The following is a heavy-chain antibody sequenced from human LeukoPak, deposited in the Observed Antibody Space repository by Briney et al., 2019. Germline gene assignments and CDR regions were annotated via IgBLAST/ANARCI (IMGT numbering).Heavy chain of an antibody. CDR1: GFTFSSYA. CDR3: AKFVGITMVRGVIPTQY. V-gene: IGHV3-23*01. D-gene: IGHD3-10*01. Sequence: GGSLRLSCAASGFTFSSYAMSWVRQAPGKGLEWVSAIGGSGGSTYYADSVKGRFTISRDNSKNTLYLQMNSLRAEDTAVYYCAKFVGITMVRGVIPTQYWGQGTLVTVSS. J-gene: IGHJ4*02. CDR2: IGGSGGST.